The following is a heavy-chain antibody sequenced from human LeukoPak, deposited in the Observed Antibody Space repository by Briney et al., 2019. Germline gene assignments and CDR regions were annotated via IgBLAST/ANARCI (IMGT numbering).Heavy chain of an antibody. V-gene: IGHV1-8*01. Sequence: GASVKVSCKASGYTFTSYDINWVRQATGQGLDWMGWMNPKSGNTGYAKNFQGRFTITRNTSIAPAYMELSSLRSEDTAVYYCARPGSYDFWSGFNWFDPWGQGTLVTVSS. CDR3: ARPGSYDFWSGFNWFDP. J-gene: IGHJ5*02. CDR2: MNPKSGNT. D-gene: IGHD3-3*01. CDR1: GYTFTSYD.